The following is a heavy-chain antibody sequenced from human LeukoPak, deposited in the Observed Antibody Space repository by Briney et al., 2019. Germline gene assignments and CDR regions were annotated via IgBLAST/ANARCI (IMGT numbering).Heavy chain of an antibody. V-gene: IGHV3-33*01. D-gene: IGHD1-7*01. Sequence: GGSLRLSCAASGFTFRNYGIHWVRQAPGKGLEWVAIIWYDGSNKYYADSVKGRFTISRDNSKNTLYLQMDSLRAEDTALYYCARGNYQLSNGMDVWGQGTTVTVSS. CDR3: ARGNYQLSNGMDV. J-gene: IGHJ6*02. CDR1: GFTFRNYG. CDR2: IWYDGSNK.